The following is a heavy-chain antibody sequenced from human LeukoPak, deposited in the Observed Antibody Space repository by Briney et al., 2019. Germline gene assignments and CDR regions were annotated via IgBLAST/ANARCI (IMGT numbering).Heavy chain of an antibody. CDR1: GGSITSYY. J-gene: IGHJ4*02. CDR3: ARVRRDGYNSPDY. CDR2: IYYSGTT. V-gene: IGHV4-59*01. Sequence: SETLSLTCTVSGGSITSYYWSWIRQPPGKGLECTGYIYYSGTTYYNPSLKSRVTISVDTSKNQFSLKLSSVTAADTAVYYCARVRRDGYNSPDYWGQGTLVTVSS. D-gene: IGHD5-24*01.